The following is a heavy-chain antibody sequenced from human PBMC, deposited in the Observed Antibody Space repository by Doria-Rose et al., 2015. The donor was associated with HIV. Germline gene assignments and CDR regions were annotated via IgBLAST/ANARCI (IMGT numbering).Heavy chain of an antibody. Sequence: LVKPSETQSLTCSVSGASVSSRGYYWNWIRQVPGKGLESLGYTYYTGTSDYSPSLKSRLNMAVDTSKNQFSLKLSFVTVADTAVYYCARMGSYRELDYWGQGALVIVSA. CDR1: GASVSSRGYY. CDR2: TYYTGTS. V-gene: IGHV4-31*03. CDR3: ARMGSYRELDY. D-gene: IGHD3-3*01. J-gene: IGHJ4*02.